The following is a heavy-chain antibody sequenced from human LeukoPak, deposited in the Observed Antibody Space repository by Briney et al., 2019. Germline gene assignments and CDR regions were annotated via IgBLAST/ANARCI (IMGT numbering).Heavy chain of an antibody. CDR1: GYTFTGYY. Sequence: PKASVKVSCKASGYTFTGYYMHWVRQAPGQGLEWMGWINPNSGGTNYAQKFQGRVTMTRDTSISTAYMELSRLRSDDTAVYYCARVGDRYFDWLITYDYWGQGTLATVSS. CDR2: INPNSGGT. J-gene: IGHJ4*02. CDR3: ARVGDRYFDWLITYDY. D-gene: IGHD3-9*01. V-gene: IGHV1-2*02.